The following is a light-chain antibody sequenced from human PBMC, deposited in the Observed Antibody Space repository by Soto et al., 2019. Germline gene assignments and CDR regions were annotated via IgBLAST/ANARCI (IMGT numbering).Light chain of an antibody. V-gene: IGKV3-15*01. CDR3: QQYNNWPPG. J-gene: IGKJ2*01. Sequence: ETVMTQSPATLSVSPGERATLSCRASQSVSSNLGWYQQKPGQAPRLLIYGASTRATGIPARFSGSGSGTEFTLTISSLQSEDFAVYYCQQYNNWPPGFGQGTKLEI. CDR2: GAS. CDR1: QSVSSN.